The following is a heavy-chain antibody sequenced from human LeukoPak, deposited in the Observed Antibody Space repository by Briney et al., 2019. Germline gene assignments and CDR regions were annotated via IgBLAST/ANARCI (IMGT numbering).Heavy chain of an antibody. CDR1: GFTYSSYA. Sequence: GGSLRLSCAASGFTYSSYAMSWVRQAPGKGLEWVSAISGSGGSTYYADSVKGRFTISRDNSKNTLYLQMNSLRAEDTAVYYCAKRGGSGISFAFDPCGQGTLVTVSS. J-gene: IGHJ5*02. CDR3: AKRGGSGISFAFDP. V-gene: IGHV3-23*01. CDR2: ISGSGGST. D-gene: IGHD3-10*01.